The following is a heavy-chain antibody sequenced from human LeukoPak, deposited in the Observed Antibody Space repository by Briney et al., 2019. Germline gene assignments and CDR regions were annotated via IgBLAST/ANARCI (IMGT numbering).Heavy chain of an antibody. J-gene: IGHJ4*02. CDR1: GYSFSSYW. D-gene: IGHD6-19*01. CDR2: IYPGDSDS. V-gene: IGHV5-51*01. Sequence: GESLKISCKGSGYSFSSYWIAWVRQMPGKGLEWMGIIYPGDSDSKYSRSFQGQVTTSADKSINTAYLQWSSLKASDTAMYYCARLGYSSGWDFDYWGQGTLVTVSS. CDR3: ARLGYSSGWDFDY.